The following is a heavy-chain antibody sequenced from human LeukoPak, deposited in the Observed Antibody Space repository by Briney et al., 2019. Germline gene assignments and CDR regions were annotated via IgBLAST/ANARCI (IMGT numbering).Heavy chain of an antibody. CDR2: INPNSGGT. V-gene: IGHV1-2*02. CDR1: GYTFTGYY. CDR3: ARDLYDILTGYWSNLDY. Sequence: GASVKVSCKASGYTFTGYYMHWVRQAPGQGLEWMGWINPNSGGTNYAQKFQGRVTMTRDTSISTAYMELSRLRSGDTAVYYCARDLYDILTGYWSNLDYWGQGTLVTVSS. J-gene: IGHJ4*02. D-gene: IGHD3-9*01.